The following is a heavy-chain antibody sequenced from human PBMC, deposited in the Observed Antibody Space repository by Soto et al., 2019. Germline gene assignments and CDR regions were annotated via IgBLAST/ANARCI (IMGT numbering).Heavy chain of an antibody. D-gene: IGHD3-22*01. CDR3: ARSGRGDYYDSSGYPY. J-gene: IGHJ4*02. CDR1: GYTFTSYY. CDR2: INPSGGST. V-gene: IGHV1-46*01. Sequence: VASVKVSCKASGYTFTSYYMHWVRQAPGQGLEWMGIINPSGGSTSYAQKFQGRVTMTRDTSTSTVYMELSSLRSEDTAVYYCARSGRGDYYDSSGYPYWGQGTLVTV.